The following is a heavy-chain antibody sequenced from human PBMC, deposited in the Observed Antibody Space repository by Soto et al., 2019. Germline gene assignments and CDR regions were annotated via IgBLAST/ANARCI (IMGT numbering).Heavy chain of an antibody. V-gene: IGHV2-5*02. Sequence: QITLKESGPPLVKPTQTLTLTCTLSGFSLNESGVGVGWMRQPPGKALEWLALVYWDDDKRYSPSLKNRLTITKDTSTNLVVLTMTNMDPVDTATYYCARRLQRTDYNYFDAFHIWGQGTLVTVST. D-gene: IGHD4-4*01. J-gene: IGHJ3*02. CDR2: VYWDDDK. CDR1: GFSLNESGVG. CDR3: ARRLQRTDYNYFDAFHI.